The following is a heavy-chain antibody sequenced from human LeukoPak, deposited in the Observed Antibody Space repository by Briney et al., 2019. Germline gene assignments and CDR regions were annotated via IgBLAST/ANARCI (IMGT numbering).Heavy chain of an antibody. V-gene: IGHV4-39*01. CDR2: VYYGGSI. J-gene: IGHJ5*02. D-gene: IGHD4-17*01. CDR3: ARLYGDYA. CDR1: GVSISTSLYY. Sequence: PSETLSLTCTVSGVSISTSLYYWVWIRQSPGKGLEWIASVYYGGSIYYNPSLNSRPTMAVDMPKNQFSRKLRSVSAADTAVYYCARLYGDYAWGQGTLVTVSS.